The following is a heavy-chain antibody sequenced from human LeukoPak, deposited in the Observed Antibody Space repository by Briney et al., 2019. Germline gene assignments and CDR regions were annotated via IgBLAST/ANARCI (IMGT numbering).Heavy chain of an antibody. Sequence: ASVMVSCKTAGYTFTGYYFYWLRQAPGQGLEWMAWIYPNSGATRYAQKFQGRITVTRDTSISTAYMELRTLTPDDTAVYYCARDGDAVMVDFDYWGQGTLVTVSS. V-gene: IGHV1-2*02. J-gene: IGHJ4*02. CDR3: ARDGDAVMVDFDY. CDR1: GYTFTGYY. D-gene: IGHD5-18*01. CDR2: IYPNSGAT.